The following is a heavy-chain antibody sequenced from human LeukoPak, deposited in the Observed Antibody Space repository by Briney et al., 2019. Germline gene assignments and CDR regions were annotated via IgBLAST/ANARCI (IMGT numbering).Heavy chain of an antibody. J-gene: IGHJ6*04. CDR2: IDTEDGET. Sequence: ATVKISCKASGYTFSDYNIHWVQYAPGKGLEWMGRIDTEDGETIYAERFQGRVTITADTSTNTAYMELTSLRSDDTAVYYCTTDRVDRSFDVWGKGTAASVSS. D-gene: IGHD3-10*01. CDR3: TTDRVDRSFDV. CDR1: GYTFSDYN. V-gene: IGHV1-69-2*01.